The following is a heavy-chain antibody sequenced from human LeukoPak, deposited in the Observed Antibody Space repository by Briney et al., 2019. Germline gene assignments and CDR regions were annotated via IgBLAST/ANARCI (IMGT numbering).Heavy chain of an antibody. V-gene: IGHV4-30-4*01. CDR2: IYYSGST. D-gene: IGHD2-2*01. CDR3: ARALDALVDY. CDR1: GGSISSGDYY. J-gene: IGHJ4*02. Sequence: SEALSLTCTVSGGSISSGDYYWSWIRQPPGKGLEWIGYIYYSGSTYDNPSLKSRVTISLDTSQNQFSLKVSSVTAADTAVYYCARALDALVDYWGQGTLVTVSS.